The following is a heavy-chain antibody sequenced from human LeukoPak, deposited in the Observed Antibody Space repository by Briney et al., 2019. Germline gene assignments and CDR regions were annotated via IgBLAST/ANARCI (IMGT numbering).Heavy chain of an antibody. J-gene: IGHJ3*02. D-gene: IGHD1-1*01. V-gene: IGHV4-59*01. CDR3: ARVTGTAFNAGVDDAFDI. Sequence: SETLSLTCTVSGGSISSYYWSWLRQPPGKGLEWIGYIYYSGSTNYNPSLKSRVTISVDTSKNQFSLKLSSVTAADTAVYYCARVTGTAFNAGVDDAFDIWGQGTMVTVSS. CDR1: GGSISSYY. CDR2: IYYSGST.